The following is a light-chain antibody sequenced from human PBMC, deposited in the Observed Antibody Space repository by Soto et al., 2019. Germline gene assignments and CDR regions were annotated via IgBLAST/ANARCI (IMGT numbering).Light chain of an antibody. V-gene: IGKV1-5*03. CDR1: QSISSW. CDR2: KAS. CDR3: QQYDTYWT. Sequence: DIQMTQSPSTLSASVEDRVTITCRASQSISSWLAWYQQKPGKAPKLLIYKASNLETGGPSRFSGSGSGTEFTLNISSLQPDDFATYYCQQYDTYWTFGQGTKVEIK. J-gene: IGKJ1*01.